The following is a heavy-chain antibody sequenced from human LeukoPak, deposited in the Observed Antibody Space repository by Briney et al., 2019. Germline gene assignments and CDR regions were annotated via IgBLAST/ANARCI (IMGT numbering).Heavy chain of an antibody. J-gene: IGHJ5*02. D-gene: IGHD1-26*01. CDR1: GFAFNNAW. CDR2: IKSKTDGGTT. Sequence: KPGGSLRLSCAASGFAFNNAWMSWVRQAPGKGLEWVGRIKSKTDGGTTDYAAPVKGRFTISRDDSKNTAYLHMNSLKTEDTALYYCTRDSGTYNWFDPWGQGTLVTVSS. CDR3: TRDSGTYNWFDP. V-gene: IGHV3-15*01.